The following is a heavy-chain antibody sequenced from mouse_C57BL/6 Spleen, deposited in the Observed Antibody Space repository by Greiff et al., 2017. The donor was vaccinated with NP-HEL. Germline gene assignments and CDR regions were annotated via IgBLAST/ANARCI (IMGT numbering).Heavy chain of an antibody. CDR1: GYSITSGYD. D-gene: IGHD1-1*01. Sequence: EVQLVESGPGMVKPSQSLSLTCTVTGYSITSGYDWHWIRHFPGNKLEWMGYISYSGSTNYNPSLKSRISITHDTSKNHFFLKLNSVTTEDTATYYCARGHYGSSYRYFDVWGTGTTVTVSS. J-gene: IGHJ1*03. CDR3: ARGHYGSSYRYFDV. V-gene: IGHV3-1*01. CDR2: ISYSGST.